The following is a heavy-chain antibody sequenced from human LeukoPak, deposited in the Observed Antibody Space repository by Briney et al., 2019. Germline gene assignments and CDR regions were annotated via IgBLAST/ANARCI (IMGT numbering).Heavy chain of an antibody. CDR3: ARDPLYSSSWYDDY. D-gene: IGHD6-13*01. CDR2: IYTSGST. Sequence: SQTLSLTCTVSGGSISSGSYYWSWIRQPAGKGLEWIGRIYTSGSTNYNPSLKSRVTISVDTSKNQFSLKLSSVTAADTAVYYCARDPLYSSSWYDDYWGQGTLVTVSS. V-gene: IGHV4-61*02. J-gene: IGHJ4*02. CDR1: GGSISSGSYY.